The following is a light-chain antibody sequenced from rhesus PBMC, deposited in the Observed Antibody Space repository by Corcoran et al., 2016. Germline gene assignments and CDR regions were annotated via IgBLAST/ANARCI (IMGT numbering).Light chain of an antibody. Sequence: DIQMTQSPSSLSASVGDTVTITCQASQGIRKYLACYQQNPGKALKLLIYDAYTLQSGVPSWFGGSGAGTEFNLTVSSLQPEDFATYCCQQQISYPWTFGQGTKVEIK. J-gene: IGKJ1*01. V-gene: IGKV1-25*01. CDR1: QGIRKY. CDR3: QQQISYPWT. CDR2: DAY.